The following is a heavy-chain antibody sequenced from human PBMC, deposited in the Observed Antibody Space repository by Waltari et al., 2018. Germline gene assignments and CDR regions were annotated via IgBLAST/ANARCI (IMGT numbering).Heavy chain of an antibody. V-gene: IGHV4-4*07. J-gene: IGHJ4*02. CDR2: MYTSGRT. D-gene: IGHD6-13*01. CDR1: GGSISSYY. Sequence: QVQLQESGPGLVKPSETLSLTCTVSGGSISSYYWSWIRQPAGKGLDWIGRMYTSGRTNYNPSLKSRVTMSVDTSKNQFSLKLSSVTAADTAVYYCARDAAGYTDPYYFDYWGQGTLVTVSS. CDR3: ARDAAGYTDPYYFDY.